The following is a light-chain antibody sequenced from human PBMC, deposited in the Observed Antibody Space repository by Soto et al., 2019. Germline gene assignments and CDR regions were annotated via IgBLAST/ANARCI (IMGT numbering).Light chain of an antibody. CDR2: TAS. CDR1: QNIGTY. V-gene: IGKV1-39*01. Sequence: DIQMTQSPSSLSASVGDRVTITCRASQNIGTYLNWYQQKPGKAPTVLIYTASTLQSEVPSRFGGSGSGTDFTLTITSLQPEDSATYYCHQSYSSLVYTFGRGTKLEIK. CDR3: HQSYSSLVYT. J-gene: IGKJ2*01.